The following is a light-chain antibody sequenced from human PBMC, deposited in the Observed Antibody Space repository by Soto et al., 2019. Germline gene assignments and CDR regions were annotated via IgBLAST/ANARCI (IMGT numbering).Light chain of an antibody. CDR3: QQSYSTPT. V-gene: IGKV1-39*01. J-gene: IGKJ1*01. Sequence: DIQMTQSPSSLSASVGDRVTITCRASQSISSYLNWYQQKPGKAPKLLIYAASSLQSGVPSRFSGSGSGTDFIFTIIILQPEDFATYYCQQSYSTPTFGQGTKVDIK. CDR2: AAS. CDR1: QSISSY.